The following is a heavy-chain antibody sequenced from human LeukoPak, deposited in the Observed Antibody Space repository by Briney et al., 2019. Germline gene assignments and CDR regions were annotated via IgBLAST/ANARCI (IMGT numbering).Heavy chain of an antibody. CDR3: ARAELGYCSSTSCYTTPTFDY. CDR1: GYTFTSYG. J-gene: IGHJ4*02. V-gene: IGHV1-18*01. CDR2: ISAYSGNT. Sequence: ASVKVSCKASGYTFTSYGISWVRQAPGQGLEWMGWISAYSGNTNYAQKLQGRVTMTTDTSTSTAYMELRSLRSDDTAVYYCARAELGYCSSTSCYTTPTFDYWGQGTLVTVSS. D-gene: IGHD2-2*02.